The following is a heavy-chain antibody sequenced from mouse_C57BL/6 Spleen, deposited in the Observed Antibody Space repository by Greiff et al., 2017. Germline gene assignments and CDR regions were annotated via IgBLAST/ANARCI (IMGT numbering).Heavy chain of an antibody. J-gene: IGHJ1*03. Sequence: EVQGVESGGGLVKPGGSLKLSCAASGFTFSDYGMHWVRQAPEKGLEWVAYISSGSSTLYYADTVKGRFTISRDNAKNTLFLQMTSLRSEDTAMYYCARHGYGSSYGYFDVWGTGTTVTVSS. CDR3: ARHGYGSSYGYFDV. CDR1: GFTFSDYG. V-gene: IGHV5-17*01. D-gene: IGHD1-1*01. CDR2: ISSGSSTL.